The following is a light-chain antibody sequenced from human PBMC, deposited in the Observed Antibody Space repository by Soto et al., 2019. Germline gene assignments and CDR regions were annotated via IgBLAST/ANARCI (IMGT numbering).Light chain of an antibody. CDR2: EGS. CDR1: SSDVGSYNL. CDR3: CSYAGSSSYV. V-gene: IGLV2-23*01. J-gene: IGLJ1*01. Sequence: QSALTQAAAVSGCPGQSITISCTGTSSDVGSYNLVSWYQQHPGKAPKLMIYEGSKRPSGVSNRFSGSKSGNTASLTISGLQAEDEADYYCCSYAGSSSYVFGTGTKVTVL.